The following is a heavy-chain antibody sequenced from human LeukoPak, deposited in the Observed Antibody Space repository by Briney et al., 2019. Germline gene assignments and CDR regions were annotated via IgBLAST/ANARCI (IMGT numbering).Heavy chain of an antibody. Sequence: QSGGSLRLSCAAYGFTFSNYAMHWVRQAPGKGLEWLSVISYDGRNKYFAYSVKGRFTLSRDNSKNKLYLQMNNLRAEDTAVYYCARGQRPRVEWSSYMDVWGKGTTVTVSS. CDR3: ARGQRPRVEWSSYMDV. V-gene: IGHV3-30*04. J-gene: IGHJ6*03. CDR1: GFTFSNYA. CDR2: ISYDGRNK. D-gene: IGHD3-3*01.